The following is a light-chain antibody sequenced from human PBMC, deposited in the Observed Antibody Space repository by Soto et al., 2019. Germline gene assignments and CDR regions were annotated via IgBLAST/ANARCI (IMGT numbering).Light chain of an antibody. J-gene: IGLJ3*02. V-gene: IGLV2-14*03. CDR3: SSYRCARTHLV. CDR1: FSDVGGYNY. Sequence: QSALSQPASVSGSPGQSITISCIGSFSDVGGYNYVSWYQQHPGKGPKLLIYDVTNRPSGVSDRFSGSKSGYTASLTISGLQADDEADYYCSSYRCARTHLVFGGGTKVTVL. CDR2: DVT.